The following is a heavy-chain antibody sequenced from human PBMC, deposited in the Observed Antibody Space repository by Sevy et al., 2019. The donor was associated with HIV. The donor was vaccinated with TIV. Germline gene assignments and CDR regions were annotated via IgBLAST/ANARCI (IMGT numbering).Heavy chain of an antibody. V-gene: IGHV3-48*01. J-gene: IGHJ4*02. Sequence: GGSLRLSCAASGFTFSSYSMNWVRQAPGKGLEWVSYISSSSTIYYADSVKGRFTISRDNAKNSLYLQMNSLRAEDTAVYYCARVRSPVDYWGQGTLVTVSS. CDR1: GFTFSSYS. CDR2: ISSSSTI. CDR3: ARVRSPVDY.